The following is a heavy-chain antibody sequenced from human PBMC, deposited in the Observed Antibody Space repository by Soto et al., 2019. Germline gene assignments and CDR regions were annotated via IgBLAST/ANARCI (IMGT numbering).Heavy chain of an antibody. CDR1: GGSFSGYY. CDR2: INHSGST. D-gene: IGHD5-12*01. J-gene: IGHJ6*03. V-gene: IGHV4-34*01. Sequence: PSETLSLTCAVYGGSFSGYYWSWIRQPPGKGLEWIGEINHSGSTNYNPSLKSRVTISVDTSKNQFSLKLSSVTAADTAVYYCASGYSGYDRNYYYYMDVWGKGTTVTVSS. CDR3: ASGYSGYDRNYYYYMDV.